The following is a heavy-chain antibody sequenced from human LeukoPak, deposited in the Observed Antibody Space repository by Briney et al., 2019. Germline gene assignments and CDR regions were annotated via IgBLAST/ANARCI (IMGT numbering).Heavy chain of an antibody. V-gene: IGHV6-1*01. J-gene: IGHJ3*01. D-gene: IGHD2-8*01. CDR1: GDSVSSNTAA. CDR2: TYYRSRWYN. CDR3: AGGCSDSDAFNV. Sequence: SQTLSLTCAISGDSVSSNTAAWNWIRQSPSRGLEWLGRTYYRSRWYNDYAASLKSRINITPDTSKNQFSLHLNSVTPEDTAVYYCAGGCSDSDAFNVWGQGTMVTVSS.